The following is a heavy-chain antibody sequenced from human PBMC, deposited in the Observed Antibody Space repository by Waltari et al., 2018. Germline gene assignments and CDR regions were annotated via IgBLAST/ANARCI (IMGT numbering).Heavy chain of an antibody. CDR3: AREGGEEYSSSYYFDY. D-gene: IGHD6-6*01. CDR2: IYHSGST. V-gene: IGHV4-30-2*01. Sequence: QLQLQESGSGLVKPSQTLSLTCAVSGGSISSGGYSWSWIRQPPGKGLEWIGYIYHSGSTYYNPSLKSRVTISVDRSKNQFSLKLSSVTAADTAVYYCAREGGEEYSSSYYFDYWGQGTLVTVSS. J-gene: IGHJ4*02. CDR1: GGSISSGGYS.